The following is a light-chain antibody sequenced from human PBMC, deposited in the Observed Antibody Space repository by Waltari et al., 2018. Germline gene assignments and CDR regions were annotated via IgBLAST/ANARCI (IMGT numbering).Light chain of an antibody. CDR2: GAS. V-gene: IGKV3-20*01. J-gene: IGKJ2*01. Sequence: RLLIYGASSRATGIPDRFSGSGSRTDFTLTITRLEPEDFAVYYCQQYGSGYTFGQGTKLEIK. CDR3: QQYGSGYT.